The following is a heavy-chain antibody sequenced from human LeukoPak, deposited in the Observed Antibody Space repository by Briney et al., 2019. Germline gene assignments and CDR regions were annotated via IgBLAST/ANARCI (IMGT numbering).Heavy chain of an antibody. Sequence: SETLSLTCTVSGGSISSSTYYWGWIRQPPGKGLEWIGSISYSGSTYYNPSLKSRVTVSVDTSKNQFSLKLSSVTAADTAVYYCARLDYDILTGYSYYYYYMDVWGKGTTVTVSS. CDR3: ARLDYDILTGYSYYYYYMDV. CDR2: ISYSGST. J-gene: IGHJ6*03. V-gene: IGHV4-39*07. D-gene: IGHD3-9*01. CDR1: GGSISSSTYY.